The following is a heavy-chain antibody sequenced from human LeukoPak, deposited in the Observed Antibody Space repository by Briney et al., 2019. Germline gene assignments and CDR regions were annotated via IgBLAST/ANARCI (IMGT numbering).Heavy chain of an antibody. CDR1: GASISSHY. Sequence: PSGTLSLTCSVSGASISSHYWSWIRQPPGKELEWIGYISNSGSAYYNPSLKSRVTISGDTSKNQFSLKLTSVTAADTAVYYCARERGDSSWHDYWGQGTLVIVSS. CDR2: ISNSGSA. J-gene: IGHJ4*02. CDR3: ARERGDSSWHDY. V-gene: IGHV4-59*11. D-gene: IGHD6-13*01.